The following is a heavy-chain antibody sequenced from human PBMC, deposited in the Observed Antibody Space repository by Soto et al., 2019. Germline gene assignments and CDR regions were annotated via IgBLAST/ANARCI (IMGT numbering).Heavy chain of an antibody. D-gene: IGHD4-17*01. CDR1: GFSPTSHHMG. CDR3: AHAGDYDLLSFDH. Sequence: QITLRESGPALVRPAQTLTLTCTFSGFSPTSHHMGVAWIRQPPGKAMEWLALIYWDDDERFNPSLKDRLAISKDTSKNQVVLTMTNMGPLDTATYFCAHAGDYDLLSFDHWGPGTLVTVSS. J-gene: IGHJ4*02. V-gene: IGHV2-5*02. CDR2: IYWDDDE.